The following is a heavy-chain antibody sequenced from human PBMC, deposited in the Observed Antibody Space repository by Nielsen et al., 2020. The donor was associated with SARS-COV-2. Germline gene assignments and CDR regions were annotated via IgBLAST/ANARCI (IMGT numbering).Heavy chain of an antibody. CDR2: INHSGGT. CDR3: ARGAFPTSPVVGY. V-gene: IGHV4-34*01. Sequence: WIRQPPGKGLEWIGEINHSGGTNYNPSLKSRVTISVDTSKNQFSLKLSSVTAADTAVYYCARGAFPTSPVVGYWGQGTLVTVSS. J-gene: IGHJ4*02. D-gene: IGHD4-11*01.